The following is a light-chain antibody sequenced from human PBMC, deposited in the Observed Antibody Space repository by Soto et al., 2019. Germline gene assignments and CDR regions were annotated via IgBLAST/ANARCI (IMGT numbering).Light chain of an antibody. J-gene: IGKJ3*01. Sequence: DIQMTQSPSSLSASVGDRVTITCRASQGISNYLAWYQQKPGKVPKLLIYAASTLQSGVPSRFSGSGSGTDFTLTISSLPPEDVATYYCQRYKSAPTFGPGTKVDIK. CDR3: QRYKSAPT. CDR1: QGISNY. CDR2: AAS. V-gene: IGKV1-27*01.